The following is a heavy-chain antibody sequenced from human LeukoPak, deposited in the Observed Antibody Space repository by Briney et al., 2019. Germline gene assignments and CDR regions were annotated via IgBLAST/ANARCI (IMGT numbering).Heavy chain of an antibody. D-gene: IGHD5-24*01. CDR2: INPSGGGT. Sequence: ASVKVSCKVSGYTLTELSMHWVRQAPGQGLVWMGLINPSGGGTRYAQKFQGGVTMTRDTSTSTVYMELSSLRSEDTAVYYCASGYKTVSVFDHWGQGTLVTVSS. CDR1: GYTLTELS. CDR3: ASGYKTVSVFDH. V-gene: IGHV1-46*01. J-gene: IGHJ4*02.